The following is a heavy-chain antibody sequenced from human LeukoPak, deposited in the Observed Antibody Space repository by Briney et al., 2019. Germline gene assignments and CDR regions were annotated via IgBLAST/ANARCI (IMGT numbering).Heavy chain of an antibody. D-gene: IGHD6-6*01. J-gene: IGHJ5*02. CDR1: GASISSGNYY. Sequence: SETLSLTCTVSGASISSGNYYWSWIRQPAGKELEWIGRIYPSGNTDYNPSLKSRVTMSLDTSKNQFSLKLSFVTAADTAIYYCARNVPYGSSSRSRVDPWGQGTLVTVSS. CDR3: ARNVPYGSSSRSRVDP. CDR2: IYPSGNT. V-gene: IGHV4-61*02.